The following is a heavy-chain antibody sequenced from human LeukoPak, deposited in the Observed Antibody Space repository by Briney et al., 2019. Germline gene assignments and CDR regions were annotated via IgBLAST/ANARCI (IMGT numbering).Heavy chain of an antibody. D-gene: IGHD2-2*01. CDR3: AREMSQLLSFYYYYGMDV. J-gene: IGHJ6*02. V-gene: IGHV1-46*01. CDR1: GYTFTSYY. CDR2: INRSGGST. Sequence: ASVKVSCEAPGYTFTSYYMHWVREAPGQGLEWRGIINRSGGSTSYAQKFQGRVTMTRDTSTSTVYMELISLRSEDTAVYYCAREMSQLLSFYYYYGMDVWGQGTTVTVYS.